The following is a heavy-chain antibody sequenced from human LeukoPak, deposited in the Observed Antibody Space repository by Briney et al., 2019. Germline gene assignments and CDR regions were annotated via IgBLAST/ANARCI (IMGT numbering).Heavy chain of an antibody. CDR1: GYTFTGYY. J-gene: IGHJ3*02. CDR2: INPNSGGK. CDR3: ARGDTMIVDTFDI. Sequence: ASVKVSCKASGYTFTGYYIHWVRQAPGQGLEWLGWINPNSGGKNYAQKFQDRVTMTRDTSISTAYMELRRLLTAATAAYYCARGDTMIVDTFDIWGQGTMVTVSS. D-gene: IGHD3-22*01. V-gene: IGHV1-2*02.